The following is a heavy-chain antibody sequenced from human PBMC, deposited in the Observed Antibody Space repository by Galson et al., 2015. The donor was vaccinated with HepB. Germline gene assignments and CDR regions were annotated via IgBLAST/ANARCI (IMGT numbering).Heavy chain of an antibody. J-gene: IGHJ6*03. CDR1: GGTFSSYA. CDR3: ARVVGANYDFWSGYTYYYYYMDV. CDR2: IIPIFGTA. Sequence: SVKVSCKASGGTFSSYAISWVRQAPGQGLEWMGGIIPIFGTANYAQKFQGRVTITADESTSTAYMELSSLRSEDTAVYYCARVVGANYDFWSGYTYYYYYMDVWGKGTTVTVSS. D-gene: IGHD3-3*01. V-gene: IGHV1-69*13.